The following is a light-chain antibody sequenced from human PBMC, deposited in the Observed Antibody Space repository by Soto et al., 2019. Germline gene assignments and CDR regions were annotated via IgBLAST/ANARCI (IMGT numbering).Light chain of an antibody. CDR3: QQCNSYS. CDR1: QSVLYSSNNKNY. Sequence: DIVMTQSPDSLAVSLGERATINCKSSQSVLYSSNNKNYLAWYQQKPGQPPKLLIYWASTRESGVPDRFSGSGSGTEFTLTISSLQPDDFATYYCQQCNSYSFGQGTKVDI. J-gene: IGKJ1*01. V-gene: IGKV4-1*01. CDR2: WAS.